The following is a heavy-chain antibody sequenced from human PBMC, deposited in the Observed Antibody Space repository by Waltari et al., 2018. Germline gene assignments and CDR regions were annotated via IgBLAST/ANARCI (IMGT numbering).Heavy chain of an antibody. D-gene: IGHD1-26*01. Sequence: QLQLQESGPGLVKPSGTLSITCTVPEDSMNSNSWWSWLRQSPEKGLEWIGQIHRRGKTNYNPSLESRVTISLDTSKNQFSLKLTSTTAADTAVYYCARDRGIGLYFDSWGQGTLVTVSP. CDR2: IHRRGKT. V-gene: IGHV4-4*02. CDR3: ARDRGIGLYFDS. J-gene: IGHJ4*02. CDR1: EDSMNSNSW.